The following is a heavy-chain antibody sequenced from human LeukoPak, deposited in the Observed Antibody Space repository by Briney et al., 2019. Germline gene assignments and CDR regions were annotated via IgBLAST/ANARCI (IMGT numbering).Heavy chain of an antibody. V-gene: IGHV4-59*08. CDR2: IYYSGST. CDR3: ARHYIASGGGDAFDI. CDR1: GGXISGYY. D-gene: IGHD6-13*01. J-gene: IGHJ3*02. Sequence: SETLSLTCTVSGGXISGYYCTWIRQSPGKGLEWLGYIYYSGSTNYNPSLKSRVTMSVDTSKNQFSLKLSSVTAADTAVYYCARHYIASGGGDAFDIWGQGTMVTVSS.